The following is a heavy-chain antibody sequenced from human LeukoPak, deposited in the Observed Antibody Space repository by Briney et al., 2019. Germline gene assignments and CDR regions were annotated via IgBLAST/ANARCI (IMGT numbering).Heavy chain of an antibody. V-gene: IGHV4-39*01. CDR1: GDSFSDRSYY. Sequence: ASETLSLTCSVSGDSFSDRSYYWGWIRQPPGRALEWIGSLYYSGNSYFNPSFKSRVSVSVDTSKNQFSLKLNSVTAADTAVYYCASQLGYFDYWGQGTLDTVSS. CDR3: ASQLGYFDY. CDR2: LYYSGNS. D-gene: IGHD7-27*01. J-gene: IGHJ4*02.